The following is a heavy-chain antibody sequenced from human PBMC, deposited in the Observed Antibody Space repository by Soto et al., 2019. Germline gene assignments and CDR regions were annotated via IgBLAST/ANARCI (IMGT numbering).Heavy chain of an antibody. Sequence: PGGSLRLSCAASGFTFSSYGMHWVRQAPGKGLEWVAVIWYDGSNKYYADSVKGRFTISRDNSKNKLYLQMNSLRVEDTAVYYCTRDRGYPDSFDLWGQGPMVTVSS. CDR3: TRDRGYPDSFDL. D-gene: IGHD3-10*01. CDR1: GFTFSSYG. CDR2: IWYDGSNK. V-gene: IGHV3-33*01. J-gene: IGHJ3*01.